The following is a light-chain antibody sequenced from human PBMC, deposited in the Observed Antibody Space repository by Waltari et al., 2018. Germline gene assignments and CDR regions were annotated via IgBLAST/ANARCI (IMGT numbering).Light chain of an antibody. V-gene: IGLV1-51*01. CDR2: ENN. Sequence: QSGLMQPPSVSAAPGQKVTISCSGSTSNLGDNYVSWFQQLPGTAPRLLIYENNKRPSGIPDRFSGSKSGTSATLGITGLQTGDEADYYCGTWDNSLSAWVFGGGTKLTVL. J-gene: IGLJ3*02. CDR1: TSNLGDNY. CDR3: GTWDNSLSAWV.